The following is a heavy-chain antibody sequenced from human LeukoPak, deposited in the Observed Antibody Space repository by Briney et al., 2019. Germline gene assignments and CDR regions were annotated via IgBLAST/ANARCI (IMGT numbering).Heavy chain of an antibody. CDR3: ARLSAL. J-gene: IGHJ4*02. Sequence: GASVKVSCKTSRYPFSDYYIHWIRQASGQGVESMGWIDPKNGDTKYAQRSQGRLTISMDTSIHTVYMELSSLRYDDTAVYYCARLSALWGQGTLVTVSS. V-gene: IGHV1-2*02. CDR2: IDPKNGDT. CDR1: RYPFSDYY.